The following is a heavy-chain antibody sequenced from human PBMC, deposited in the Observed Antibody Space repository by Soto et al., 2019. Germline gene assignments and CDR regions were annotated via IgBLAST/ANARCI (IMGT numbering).Heavy chain of an antibody. D-gene: IGHD1-26*01. J-gene: IGHJ4*02. Sequence: SVKVSCKASGYTFTDYYMHWQRQAPGQGLEWMGWINPKTGGTNYVQKFQGRVTMTRDTSITTAYMELSRLRSDDTAVYYCARDVVGSDYFDSWGQGTLVTVSS. CDR2: INPKTGGT. V-gene: IGHV1-2*02. CDR1: GYTFTDYY. CDR3: ARDVVGSDYFDS.